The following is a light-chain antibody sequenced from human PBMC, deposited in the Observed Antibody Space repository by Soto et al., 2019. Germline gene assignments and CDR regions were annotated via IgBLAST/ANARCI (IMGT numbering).Light chain of an antibody. J-gene: IGLJ1*01. Sequence: QSALTQPASVSGSPGQSITISCTGTSSDFGSYNYVSWYQRHPGKAPKLMIYDVSNRPSGVSNRFSGSKSGNTASLTISGLQAEDEADYYCNSYTGSSTPYVFGTGTKVTVL. V-gene: IGLV2-14*03. CDR3: NSYTGSSTPYV. CDR1: SSDFGSYNY. CDR2: DVS.